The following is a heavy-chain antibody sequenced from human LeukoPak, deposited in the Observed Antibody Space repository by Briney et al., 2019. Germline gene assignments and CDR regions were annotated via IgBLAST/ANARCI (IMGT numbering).Heavy chain of an antibody. CDR2: ISSSSSYI. CDR3: ASQYTSSRIFDD. CDR1: GFTFRNYR. J-gene: IGHJ4*02. V-gene: IGHV3-21*01. Sequence: PGGSLRLSCAASGFTFRNYRMNWVRQAPGKGLEWVSSISSSSSYIYYADSVKGRFTISRDNAKNSLYLQMNSLRAEDTAVYFCASQYTSSRIFDDWGQGTLVTVSS. D-gene: IGHD6-13*01.